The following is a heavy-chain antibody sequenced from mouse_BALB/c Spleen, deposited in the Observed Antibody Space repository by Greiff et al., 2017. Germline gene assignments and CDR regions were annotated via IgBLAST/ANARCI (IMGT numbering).Heavy chain of an antibody. Sequence: VESGGGLVQPGGSLKLSCAASGFTFSSYGMSWVRQTPDKRLELVATINSNGGSTYYPDSVKGRFTISRDNAKNTLYLQMSSLKSEDTAMYYCARDPPYYYGSSYDYAMDYWGQGTSVTVSS. D-gene: IGHD1-1*01. CDR1: GFTFSSYG. CDR2: INSNGGST. V-gene: IGHV5-6-3*01. J-gene: IGHJ4*01. CDR3: ARDPPYYYGSSYDYAMDY.